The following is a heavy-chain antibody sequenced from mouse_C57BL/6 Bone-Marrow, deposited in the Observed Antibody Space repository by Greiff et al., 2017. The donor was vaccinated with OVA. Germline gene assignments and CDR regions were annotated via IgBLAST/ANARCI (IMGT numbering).Heavy chain of an antibody. J-gene: IGHJ3*01. CDR1: GFTFSSYA. V-gene: IGHV5-4*01. CDR2: ISDGGSYT. D-gene: IGHD4-1*01. CDR3: ARNWDSAY. Sequence: EVQVVESGGGLVKPGGSLKLSCAASGFTFSSYAMSWVRQTPEKRLEWVATISDGGSYTYYPDNVKGRFTISRDNAKNNLYLQMSHLKSEDTAMYYCARNWDSAYWGQGTLVTVSA.